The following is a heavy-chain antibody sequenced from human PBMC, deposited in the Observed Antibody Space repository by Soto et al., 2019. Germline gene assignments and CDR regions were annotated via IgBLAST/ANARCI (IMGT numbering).Heavy chain of an antibody. V-gene: IGHV3-21*01. D-gene: IGHD3-22*01. CDR3: ARVPFPNSSGYPFDY. CDR2: ISSSSSYI. Sequence: KPGGSLRLSCAASGFTFSSYSMNWVRQAPGKGLEWVSSISSSSSYIYYADSVKGRFTISRDNAKNSLYLQMNSLRAEDTAVYYCARVPFPNSSGYPFDYWGQGTLVTVSS. CDR1: GFTFSSYS. J-gene: IGHJ4*02.